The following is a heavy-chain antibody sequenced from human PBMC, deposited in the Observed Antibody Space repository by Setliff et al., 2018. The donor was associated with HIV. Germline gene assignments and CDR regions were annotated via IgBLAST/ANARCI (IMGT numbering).Heavy chain of an antibody. CDR3: ATDIVATLDY. D-gene: IGHD5-12*01. J-gene: IGHJ4*02. V-gene: IGHV3-7*01. Sequence: GGSLRLSCAASGFMFGVDWMSWVRQTPGKGLAWVASVTPDGGDKYCANSVKGRSTISRDNAKNSRYLQMNSLRAEDTAVYYCATDIVATLDYWGQGTLVTVSS. CDR1: GFMFGVDW. CDR2: VTPDGGDK.